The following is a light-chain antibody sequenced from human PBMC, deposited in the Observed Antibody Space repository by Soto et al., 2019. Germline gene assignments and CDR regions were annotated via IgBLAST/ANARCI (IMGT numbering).Light chain of an antibody. CDR2: ATS. Sequence: EIVLTQSPGTLSLSPGERATLSCRASQSISSAYLAWYQQRPGQAPRLLIYATSSRATDIPDRFSGSGSGTDFTLTISRLEAEEFAVYHCQQYNSSPYTFGQGTKVEIK. CDR3: QQYNSSPYT. CDR1: QSISSAY. V-gene: IGKV3-20*01. J-gene: IGKJ2*01.